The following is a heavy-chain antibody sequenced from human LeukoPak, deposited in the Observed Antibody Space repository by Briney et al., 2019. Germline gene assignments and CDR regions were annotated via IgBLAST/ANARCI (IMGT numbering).Heavy chain of an antibody. CDR2: ISSSSSYI. CDR1: GFTFSSYS. J-gene: IGHJ4*02. V-gene: IGHV3-21*01. D-gene: IGHD5-24*01. Sequence: GGSLRLSCAASGFTFSSYSMNWVRQAPGKGLEWVSSISSSSSYIYYADSVKGRFTISRDNAKNSLYPQMNSLRAEDTAVYYCARGMATIPYYFDYWGQGTLVTVSS. CDR3: ARGMATIPYYFDY.